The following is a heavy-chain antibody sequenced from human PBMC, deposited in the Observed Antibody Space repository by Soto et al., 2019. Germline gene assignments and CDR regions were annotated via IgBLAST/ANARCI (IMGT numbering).Heavy chain of an antibody. CDR1: GYTFASYG. CDR3: ARDTALPESLRDDVFYFGMDV. Sequence: GASVKVSCKASGYTFASYGISWVRQAPGQGLEWMGWISPINTNYAQKFQDRVTMTTDPSSSTAYMEVRSLRSDDTAVYFCARDTALPESLRDDVFYFGMDVWRQGTTVTVSS. CDR2: ISPINT. J-gene: IGHJ6*02. V-gene: IGHV1-18*04. D-gene: IGHD2-2*01.